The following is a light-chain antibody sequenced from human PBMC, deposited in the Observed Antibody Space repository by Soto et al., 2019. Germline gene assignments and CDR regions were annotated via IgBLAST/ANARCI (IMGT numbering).Light chain of an antibody. CDR1: QSVGSS. Sequence: EIVLTQSPAALCLSPGERATLSCRASQSVGSSLAWYQQRPGQAPTLLIYDATNRATGIPVRFRGSGSGTDFTLTISSLEPEAFAVYYCQQRSDWPPFTFGGGTRVEIK. V-gene: IGKV3-11*01. CDR3: QQRSDWPPFT. J-gene: IGKJ4*01. CDR2: DAT.